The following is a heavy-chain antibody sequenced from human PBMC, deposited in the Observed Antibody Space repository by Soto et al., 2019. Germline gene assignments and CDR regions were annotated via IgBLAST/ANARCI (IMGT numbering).Heavy chain of an antibody. D-gene: IGHD2-8*01. Sequence: ASVKVSCKASGYTFTNYYIHWVRQAPGQGLEWVGIINPSAGSTRYAQRFQGRVSMTRDTSTRTVYMELSSLRSEDTAVYYCARDPLMAGTGAYFDYWGQGTLVTVSS. CDR1: GYTFTNYY. J-gene: IGHJ4*02. CDR2: INPSAGST. CDR3: ARDPLMAGTGAYFDY. V-gene: IGHV1-46*01.